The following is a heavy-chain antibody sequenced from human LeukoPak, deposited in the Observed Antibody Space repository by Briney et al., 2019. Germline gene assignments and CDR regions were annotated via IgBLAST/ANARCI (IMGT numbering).Heavy chain of an antibody. CDR2: ISSSSGSI. D-gene: IGHD4-23*01. Sequence: GGSLRLSCAASGFTFSSYSMNWVRQAPGKGLEWVSFISSSSGSIYYADSVKGRITISRDNAKNSLYLQMNSLRAEDTAVYCCARIDYGGNSELDYWGQGTLVTVSS. J-gene: IGHJ4*02. V-gene: IGHV3-48*04. CDR1: GFTFSSYS. CDR3: ARIDYGGNSELDY.